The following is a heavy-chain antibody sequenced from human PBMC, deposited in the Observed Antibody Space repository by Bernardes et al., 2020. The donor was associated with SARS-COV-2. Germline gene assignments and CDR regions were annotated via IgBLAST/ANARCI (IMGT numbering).Heavy chain of an antibody. V-gene: IGHV3-21*01. CDR3: AREGWPQWLLLSHWFDP. Sequence: GGSLRLSCAASGFTFSSYSMNWVRQAPGTGLEWVSSISSSSSYIYYADSVKGRFTISRDNAKNSLYLQMNSLRAEDTAVYYCAREGWPQWLLLSHWFDPWGQGTLVTVSS. CDR2: ISSSSSYI. CDR1: GFTFSSYS. J-gene: IGHJ5*02. D-gene: IGHD3-22*01.